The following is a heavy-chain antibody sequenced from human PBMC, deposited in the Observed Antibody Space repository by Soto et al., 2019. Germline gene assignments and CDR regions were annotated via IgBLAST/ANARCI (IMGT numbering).Heavy chain of an antibody. D-gene: IGHD2-2*01. CDR1: GFTFSSYS. Sequence: GGSLRLSCAASGFTFSSYSMNWVRQAPGKGLEWVSSISSSSSYIYYADSVKGRFTISRDNAKNSLYLQMNSLRAEDTAVYYCARDRAQYCSSTSCYDGFDYWGQGTLVTVSS. J-gene: IGHJ4*02. V-gene: IGHV3-21*01. CDR3: ARDRAQYCSSTSCYDGFDY. CDR2: ISSSSSYI.